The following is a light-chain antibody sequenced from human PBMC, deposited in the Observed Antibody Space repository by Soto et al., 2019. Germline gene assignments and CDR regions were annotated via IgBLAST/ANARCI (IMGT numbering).Light chain of an antibody. CDR2: GAS. J-gene: IGKJ2*01. Sequence: EIVLTQSPGTLSLSPGERATLFCRASQSVNRSYLAWYQQRPGQAPRLLIYGASIRATGIPDRFSGSGSGTDFTLTISRLEPEDFAVYYCQQYGSSPPYTFGQGTKLEIK. CDR1: QSVNRSY. V-gene: IGKV3-20*01. CDR3: QQYGSSPPYT.